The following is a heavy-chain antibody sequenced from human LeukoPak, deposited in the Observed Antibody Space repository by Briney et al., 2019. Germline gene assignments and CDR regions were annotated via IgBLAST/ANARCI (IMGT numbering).Heavy chain of an antibody. J-gene: IGHJ4*02. CDR2: ISGDGSTT. Sequence: GGSLRLSCAASGFTFSNYLMHWVRQAPGKGLVWVSRISGDGSTTTYADSVKGRFTSSRDNAKNTLYLQMNSLGVEDTAVYYCAREVVGLAFVYWGQGTLATVSA. D-gene: IGHD1-26*01. V-gene: IGHV3-74*01. CDR3: AREVVGLAFVY. CDR1: GFTFSNYL.